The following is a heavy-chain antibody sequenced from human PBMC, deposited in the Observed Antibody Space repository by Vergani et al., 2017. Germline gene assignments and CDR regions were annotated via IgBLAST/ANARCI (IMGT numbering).Heavy chain of an antibody. D-gene: IGHD2-15*01. CDR2: IYPGDSDT. CDR3: ARHMSVVAASNWFDP. J-gene: IGHJ5*02. V-gene: IGHV5-51*01. CDR1: GYSFTSYW. Sequence: EVQLVPSGAEVKTPGESLKISCKCSGYSFTSYWIGWVRQMPGKGLEWMGIIYPGDSDTRYSPSFQGQVTISPDKSISTAYLQWSSLKASDTAMYYCARHMSVVAASNWFDPWGQGTLVTVSS.